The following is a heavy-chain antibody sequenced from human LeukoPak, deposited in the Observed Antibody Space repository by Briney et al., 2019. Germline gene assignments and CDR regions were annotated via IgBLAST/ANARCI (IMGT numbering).Heavy chain of an antibody. CDR3: ASDIVATSGDF. D-gene: IGHD5-12*01. Sequence: PGESLRLSCAASGFTFSDYYMSWIRQPPGKGLEWVAYITSRGDNIYYADFVKGRFTISRDNAKNALFLRMSSLRVEDTATYYCASDIVATSGDFWGQGTLVSVSS. CDR1: GFTFSDYY. J-gene: IGHJ4*02. CDR2: ITSRGDNI. V-gene: IGHV3-11*01.